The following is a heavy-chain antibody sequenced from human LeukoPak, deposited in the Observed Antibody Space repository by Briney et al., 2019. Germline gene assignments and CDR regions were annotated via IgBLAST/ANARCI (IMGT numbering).Heavy chain of an antibody. J-gene: IGHJ4*02. CDR1: GFTFSSYG. Sequence: GGSLRLSCAASGFTFSSYGMHWVRQAPGKGLEWVAVISYDGSNKYYADSVKGRFTISRDNSKNTLYLQMNSLRAEDTAVYYCAKGYEIVARFFDYWGQGTLVTVSS. CDR3: AKGYEIVARFFDY. V-gene: IGHV3-30*18. D-gene: IGHD3-22*01. CDR2: ISYDGSNK.